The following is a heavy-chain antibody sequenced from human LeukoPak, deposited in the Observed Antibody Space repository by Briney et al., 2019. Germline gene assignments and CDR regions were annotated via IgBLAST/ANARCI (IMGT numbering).Heavy chain of an antibody. CDR2: INPNSGGT. D-gene: IGHD3-22*01. J-gene: IGHJ4*02. V-gene: IGHV1-2*02. Sequence: ASVKVSCKASGYTFTGYYMHWVRQAPGQGLEWMGWINPNSGGTNYAQKFQGRVTMTRDTSISTAYMELSRLRSDDTAVYYCARVNYYDSSGYYGYWGQGTLVTVSS. CDR3: ARVNYYDSSGYYGY. CDR1: GYTFTGYY.